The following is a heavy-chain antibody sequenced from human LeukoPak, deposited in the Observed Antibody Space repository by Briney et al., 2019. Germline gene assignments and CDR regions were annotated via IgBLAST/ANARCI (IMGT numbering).Heavy chain of an antibody. J-gene: IGHJ6*02. CDR1: GFTFSSYA. V-gene: IGHV3-23*01. Sequence: PGGSLRLSCAASGFTFSSYAMSWVRQAPGKGLEWVSAISGSGGSTYYAVSVKGRFTISRDNSKNTLYLQMNSLRAEDTAVYYCAKDVDTAMVSWDYYYYGMDVWGQGTTVTVSS. CDR2: ISGSGGST. D-gene: IGHD5-18*01. CDR3: AKDVDTAMVSWDYYYYGMDV.